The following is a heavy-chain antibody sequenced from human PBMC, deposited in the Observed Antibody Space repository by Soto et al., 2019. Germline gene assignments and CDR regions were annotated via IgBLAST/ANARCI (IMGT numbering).Heavy chain of an antibody. Sequence: QVQLQESGPGLVKPSGTLSLTCAVSGDSISSSNWWTWVRQAPGKGLEWIGEIYHSGITSYNPSLESRVTISVDKSKNHFSLKLRSVTAADTAVYYCARLCERPGYWGQGTLVTVSS. J-gene: IGHJ4*02. V-gene: IGHV4-4*02. CDR3: ARLCERPGY. CDR1: GDSISSSNW. CDR2: IYHSGIT.